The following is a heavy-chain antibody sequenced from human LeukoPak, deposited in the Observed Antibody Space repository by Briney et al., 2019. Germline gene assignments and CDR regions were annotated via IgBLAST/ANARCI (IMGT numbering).Heavy chain of an antibody. D-gene: IGHD3-3*01. CDR3: ARVGYDFWSGPTPDY. CDR1: GFTFSSYS. CDR2: ISSGSSYI. Sequence: VGSLRLSCAASGFTFSSYSMNWVRQAPGKGLEWVSSISSGSSYIYYADSVKGRFTISRDNAKNSLYLQMNSLRAEDTAVYYCARVGYDFWSGPTPDYWGQGTLVTVSS. V-gene: IGHV3-21*01. J-gene: IGHJ4*02.